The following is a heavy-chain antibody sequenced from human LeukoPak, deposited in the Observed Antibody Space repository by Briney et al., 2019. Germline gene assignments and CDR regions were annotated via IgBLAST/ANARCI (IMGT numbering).Heavy chain of an antibody. J-gene: IGHJ6*04. CDR1: GGSISSGGYY. CDR2: IYYSGST. CDR3: ARAPPHPPYGMDV. Sequence: SETLSLTCTVSGGSISSGGYYWSWIRQHPGKGLEWIGYIYYSGSTYYNPSLKSRVTISVDTSKNQFSLKLSSVTAADTAVYYCARAPPHPPYGMDVWGKGTTVTVSS. V-gene: IGHV4-31*03.